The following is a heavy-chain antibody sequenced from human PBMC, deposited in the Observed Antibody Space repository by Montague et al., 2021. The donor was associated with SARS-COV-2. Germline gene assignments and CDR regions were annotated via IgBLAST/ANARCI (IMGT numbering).Heavy chain of an antibody. J-gene: IGHJ6*02. Sequence: TLSLTCTVSGGSISTGSYYWSWIRQPAGKGLEWIGRIYTSGXTXYXXXXKXRVTISVDTSKSQFSLKLSSVTAANTAVYYCARGSHYDILTSYYKDGMDVWGQGTTVTVSS. CDR1: GGSISTGSYY. V-gene: IGHV4-61*02. CDR3: ARGSHYDILTSYYKDGMDV. CDR2: IYTSGXT. D-gene: IGHD3-9*01.